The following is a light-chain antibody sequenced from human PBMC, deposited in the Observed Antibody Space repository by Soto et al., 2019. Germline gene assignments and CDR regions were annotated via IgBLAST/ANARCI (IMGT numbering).Light chain of an antibody. Sequence: EIVLTQSPGTLSLSPGEGATLSCRASQSIGGNFLAWYQQRRGQAPRLLIHGASNRATGVPDRFSGSGSGTDFTLTITRLEPEDFAVYYCQQHSHWPPWTFGQGTRVEIQ. J-gene: IGKJ1*01. CDR1: QSIGGNF. V-gene: IGKV3D-20*02. CDR3: QQHSHWPPWT. CDR2: GAS.